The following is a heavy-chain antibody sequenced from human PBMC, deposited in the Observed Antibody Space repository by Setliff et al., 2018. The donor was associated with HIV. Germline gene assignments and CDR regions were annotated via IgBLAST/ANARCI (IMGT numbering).Heavy chain of an antibody. V-gene: IGHV4-61*10. Sequence: SETLSLTCNVSDDSISSGLYYWSWIRQPAGKGLEWIGHIYYSGSTNYNPSLKSRVTISVDTSKNQFSLKLSSVTAADTAVYYCARGSSWQYYYYYYMDVWGKGTTVTVSS. CDR1: DDSISSGLYY. D-gene: IGHD6-13*01. CDR3: ARGSSWQYYYYYYMDV. CDR2: IYYSGST. J-gene: IGHJ6*03.